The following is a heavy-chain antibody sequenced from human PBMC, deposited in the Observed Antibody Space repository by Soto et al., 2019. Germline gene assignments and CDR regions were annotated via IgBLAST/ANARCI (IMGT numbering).Heavy chain of an antibody. CDR2: VNPIVSMS. CDR3: ATSYGSGYRAFDY. V-gene: IGHV1-69*02. J-gene: IGHJ4*02. D-gene: IGHD3-10*01. CDR1: GDTFNFYS. Sequence: SVKVSCKACGDTFNFYSINWVRQAPGLGLEWMGRVNPIVSMSNYAQRFQGRVTMTADKSTSTAYMELSGLRSEDTAIYYCATSYGSGYRAFDYWGQGALVTVSS.